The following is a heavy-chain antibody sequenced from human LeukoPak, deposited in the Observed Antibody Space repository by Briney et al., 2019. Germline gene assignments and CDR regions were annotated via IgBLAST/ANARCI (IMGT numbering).Heavy chain of an antibody. CDR3: AREAVSGPFHY. CDR1: GGSISSGSYY. Sequence: PSQTLSLTCTVSGGSISSGSYYWSWIRQPAGKGLEWIGRIYTSGSTYYNPSLKSRVTISLDTSKNHFSLKLTSVTAADTAVYYCAREAVSGPFHYWGQGTLVTVSS. J-gene: IGHJ4*02. CDR2: IYTSGST. D-gene: IGHD6-19*01. V-gene: IGHV4-61*02.